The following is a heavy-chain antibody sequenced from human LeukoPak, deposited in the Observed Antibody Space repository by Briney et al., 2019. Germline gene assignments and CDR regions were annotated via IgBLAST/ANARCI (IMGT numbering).Heavy chain of an antibody. CDR2: IYYNGIA. J-gene: IGHJ6*03. CDR3: ARGSSGIAARPKGYYYMDV. Sequence: SETLSLTCTVSGGSISGYYWSWIRQPPGKGLEWIGYIYYNGIANYNPSLRSRVTISVDTSKNQFSLKLSSVTAADTAVYYCARGSSGIAARPKGYYYMDVWGKGTTVTVSS. V-gene: IGHV4-59*12. D-gene: IGHD6-6*01. CDR1: GGSISGYY.